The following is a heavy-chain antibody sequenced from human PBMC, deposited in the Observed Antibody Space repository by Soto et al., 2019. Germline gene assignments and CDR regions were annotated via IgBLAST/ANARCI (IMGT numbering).Heavy chain of an antibody. J-gene: IGHJ4*02. CDR3: TTDPGRVIIGSPSY. CDR1: GFTFSNAW. V-gene: IGHV3-15*07. Sequence: GGSLRLSCAASGFTFSNAWMNWVRQAPGKGLEWVGRIKSKTDGGTTDYAAPVKGRFTISRDDSKNTLYLQMNSLKTEDTAVYYCTTDPGRVIIGSPSYWGQGTLVTVSS. CDR2: IKSKTDGGTT. D-gene: IGHD3-3*01.